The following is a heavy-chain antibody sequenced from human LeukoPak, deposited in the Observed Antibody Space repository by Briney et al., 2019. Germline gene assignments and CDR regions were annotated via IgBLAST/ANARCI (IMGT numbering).Heavy chain of an antibody. D-gene: IGHD6-13*01. CDR2: IDWDDDK. J-gene: IGHJ6*02. Sequence: SRPTLVNPRQTITLTCSFSGFSRTSTVMCVSWIRQPPRKALEWLALIDWDDDKYYSTSLKTRLTISRDTSKNQVVLIMTNMEAVDTATYYCARTPPLAATGDYGMDVWGQGTTVTVSS. CDR1: GFSRTSTVMC. CDR3: ARTPPLAATGDYGMDV. V-gene: IGHV2-70*01.